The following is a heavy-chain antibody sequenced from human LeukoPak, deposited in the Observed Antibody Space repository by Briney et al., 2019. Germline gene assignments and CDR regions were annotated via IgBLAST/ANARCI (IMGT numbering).Heavy chain of an antibody. D-gene: IGHD6-19*01. Sequence: PGGSLRLSCAASGFTFSSYGMHWVRQAPGKELEWVAVIWYDGSNKYYADSVKGRFTTSRDNSKNTLYLQMNSLRAEDTAVYYCARDLKAYSSGWPAGEYFQHWGQGTLVTVSS. CDR1: GFTFSSYG. CDR3: ARDLKAYSSGWPAGEYFQH. CDR2: IWYDGSNK. J-gene: IGHJ1*01. V-gene: IGHV3-33*01.